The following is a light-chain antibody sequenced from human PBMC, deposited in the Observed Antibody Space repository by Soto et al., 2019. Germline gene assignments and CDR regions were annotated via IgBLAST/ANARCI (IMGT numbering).Light chain of an antibody. CDR2: WAS. Sequence: DIVMTQSPDSLAVSLGERATFKCNSSQTILHNSIKKNYLAWYQQKPGQSPKLLLYWASTRESGVPDRFSGSGSGTVFTLTISSLQAEDVAFYYCQQYYSPPLTFGGGTKVEIK. V-gene: IGKV4-1*01. CDR3: QQYYSPPLT. J-gene: IGKJ4*01. CDR1: QTILHNSIKKNY.